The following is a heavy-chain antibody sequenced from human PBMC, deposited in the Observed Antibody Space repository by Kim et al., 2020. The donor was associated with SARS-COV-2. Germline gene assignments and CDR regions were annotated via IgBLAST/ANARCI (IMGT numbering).Heavy chain of an antibody. V-gene: IGHV3-23*01. J-gene: IGHJ4*02. CDR3: AKELYFYDLGSNQFDC. D-gene: IGHD2-8*01. CDR1: SFTFSSYA. Sequence: GGSLRLSCAPSSFTFSSYAMTWVRQAPGQGLEWVASISEIGDNTYYANSVRGRFTISRDNSRNILYLQMNGLRVEDTAIYYCAKELYFYDLGSNQFDCWGQGTLFTVSS. CDR2: ISEIGDNT.